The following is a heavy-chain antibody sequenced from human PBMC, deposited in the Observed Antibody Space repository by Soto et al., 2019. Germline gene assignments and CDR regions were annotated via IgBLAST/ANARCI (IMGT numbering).Heavy chain of an antibody. V-gene: IGHV1-69*13. CDR2: IIPIFGTA. CDR3: ARDRDSGYDSLDY. Sequence: GASVKVSCKASGGTFSSYAISWVRQAPGQGLEWMGGIIPIFGTANYAQKFQGRVTITADESTSTAYMELSSLRSEDTAVYYCARDRDSGYDSLDYWGQGTLVTSPQ. J-gene: IGHJ4*02. D-gene: IGHD5-12*01. CDR1: GGTFSSYA.